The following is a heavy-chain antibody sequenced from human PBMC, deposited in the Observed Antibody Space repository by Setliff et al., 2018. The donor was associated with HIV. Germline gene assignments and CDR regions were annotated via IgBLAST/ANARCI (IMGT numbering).Heavy chain of an antibody. CDR1: GGSISFYY. J-gene: IGHJ3*02. CDR2: IHTSGAI. D-gene: IGHD4-4*01. CDR3: ATDRAYDYKSYKNLDAFDI. Sequence: PSETLSLTCIVSGGSISFYYWSWIRQPAGRGLEWIGRIHTSGAIIYNPSLESRVSMSVDTSRNQFSLKLSSVTAADTAVYYCATDRAYDYKSYKNLDAFDIWGQGTMVTVSS. V-gene: IGHV4-4*07.